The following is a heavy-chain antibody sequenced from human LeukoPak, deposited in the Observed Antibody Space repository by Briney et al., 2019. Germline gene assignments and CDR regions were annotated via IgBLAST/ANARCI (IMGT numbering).Heavy chain of an antibody. J-gene: IGHJ5*02. Sequence: PSETLSLTCAVYGGSFSGYYWSWIRQPPGKGLEWIGEINHSGSTNYNPSLKSRVTISVDTSKNLFSLKLSSVTAADTAVYYCARDGRPTYYGSGSYLWFDPWGQGTLVTVSS. CDR2: INHSGST. CDR3: ARDGRPTYYGSGSYLWFDP. V-gene: IGHV4-34*01. D-gene: IGHD3-10*01. CDR1: GGSFSGYY.